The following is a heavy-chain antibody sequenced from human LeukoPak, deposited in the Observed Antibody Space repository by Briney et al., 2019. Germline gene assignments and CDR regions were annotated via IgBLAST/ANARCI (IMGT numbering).Heavy chain of an antibody. CDR2: ISNGKT. D-gene: IGHD2-15*01. Sequence: GGSLRLSCAAPGFPFSSHAMSWVRQPPGKGLEWVAAISNGKTYYADSVRGRFAISRDDSTNTVYLHMNSLRDEDTALYHCVRVAGYCAPVCVKTNWFDPWGQGTLVTVSS. CDR3: VRVAGYCAPVCVKTNWFDP. CDR1: GFPFSSHA. V-gene: IGHV3-23*01. J-gene: IGHJ5*02.